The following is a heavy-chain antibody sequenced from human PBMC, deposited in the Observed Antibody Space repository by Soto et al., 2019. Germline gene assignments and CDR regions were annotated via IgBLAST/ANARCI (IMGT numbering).Heavy chain of an antibody. CDR2: IIPMFGTA. Sequence: GASVKVSCKASGGTFSSYSISWVRHAPGQGLEWMGGIIPMFGTANYAQKFQGRVTITADESTSTAYMELSSLRSEDTAVYYCASRQGGDYVSYYYYGMDVWGQGTTVTVSS. J-gene: IGHJ6*02. D-gene: IGHD4-17*01. CDR3: ASRQGGDYVSYYYYGMDV. CDR1: GGTFSSYS. V-gene: IGHV1-69*13.